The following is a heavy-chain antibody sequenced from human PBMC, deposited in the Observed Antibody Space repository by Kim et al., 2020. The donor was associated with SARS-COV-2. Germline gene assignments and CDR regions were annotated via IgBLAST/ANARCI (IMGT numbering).Heavy chain of an antibody. Sequence: SETLSLTCTVSGGSISSYYWSWIRQPPGKGLEWIGYGYHSGSTNYNPSLKSRVTISVDTSKNQFSLKLSSVTAADTAVYYCARDRRGDGGYSDYWGQGTLVTVSS. D-gene: IGHD3-10*01. J-gene: IGHJ4*02. V-gene: IGHV4-59*13. CDR1: GGSISSYY. CDR2: GYHSGST. CDR3: ARDRRGDGGYSDY.